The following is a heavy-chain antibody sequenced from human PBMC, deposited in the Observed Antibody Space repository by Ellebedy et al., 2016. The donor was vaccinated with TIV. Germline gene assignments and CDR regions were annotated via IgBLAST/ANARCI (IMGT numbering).Heavy chain of an antibody. V-gene: IGHV3-74*01. CDR3: ARDGMATDYYYYMDV. CDR2: SNSDGSTT. CDR1: GFPFRSYW. Sequence: PGGSLRLSCAASGFPFRSYWMHWVRQAPGKGLVWVPRSNSDGSTTSYADSVKGRFTISRDNAKNTLYLEMSSLRAEDTAVYYCARDGMATDYYYYMDVWGKGTTVTVSS. D-gene: IGHD5-24*01. J-gene: IGHJ6*03.